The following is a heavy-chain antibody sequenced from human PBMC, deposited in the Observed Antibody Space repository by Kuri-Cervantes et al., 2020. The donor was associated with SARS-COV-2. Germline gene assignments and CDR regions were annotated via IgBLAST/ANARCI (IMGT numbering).Heavy chain of an antibody. D-gene: IGHD5-24*01. CDR3: ARLEDYHYGMDV. J-gene: IGHJ6*02. CDR2: IYWDDDK. Sequence: SGPTLVKPTQTLTLTCTFSGFSLSSSGVGVGWIRQPPGKALEWLALIYWDDDKRYSPSLTSRLTITKDTSKNQVVLTMTNMDPVDTATYYCARLEDYHYGMDVWGQGTTVTVSS. CDR1: GFSLSSSGVG. V-gene: IGHV2-5*02.